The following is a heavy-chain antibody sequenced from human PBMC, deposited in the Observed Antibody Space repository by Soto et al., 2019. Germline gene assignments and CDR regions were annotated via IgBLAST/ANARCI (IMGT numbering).Heavy chain of an antibody. Sequence: KPSETLSLTCTVSGGSISSGDYYWSWIRQPPGKGLEWIGYIYYSGSTYYNPSLKSRVTISVDTSKNQFSLKLSSVTAADTAVYYCARDLGRAYCGGDCYTDGMDVWGQGTTVTVSS. CDR1: GGSISSGDYY. J-gene: IGHJ6*02. CDR2: IYYSGST. D-gene: IGHD2-21*02. CDR3: ARDLGRAYCGGDCYTDGMDV. V-gene: IGHV4-30-4*01.